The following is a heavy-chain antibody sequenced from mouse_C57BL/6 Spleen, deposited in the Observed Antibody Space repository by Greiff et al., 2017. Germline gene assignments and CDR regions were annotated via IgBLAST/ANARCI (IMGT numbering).Heavy chain of an antibody. CDR2: IDPEDGET. CDR1: GFNIKDYY. CDR3: ARDYDEGAMDY. Sequence: EVQLQQSGAELVKPGASVKLSCTASGFNIKDYYMHWVKQRTEQGLEWIGRIDPEDGETEYAPKFQGKATITADTSSNTAYLQLSSLTSKDTAVYYCARDYDEGAMDYWGQGTSVTVSS. D-gene: IGHD2-4*01. J-gene: IGHJ4*01. V-gene: IGHV14-2*01.